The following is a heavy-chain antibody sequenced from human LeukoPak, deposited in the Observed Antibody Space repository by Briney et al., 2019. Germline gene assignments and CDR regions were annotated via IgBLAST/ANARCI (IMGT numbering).Heavy chain of an antibody. D-gene: IGHD3-22*01. CDR2: ISGSGGST. V-gene: IGHV3-23*01. CDR3: AKRLYYDSSGYGY. J-gene: IGHJ4*02. Sequence: GGSLRLSCAASGFTFSSYAMSWVRQAPGKGLGWVSAISGSGGSTYYADSVKGRFTISRDNSKNTLYLQMNSLRAEDTAVYYCAKRLYYDSSGYGYWGQGTLVTVSS. CDR1: GFTFSSYA.